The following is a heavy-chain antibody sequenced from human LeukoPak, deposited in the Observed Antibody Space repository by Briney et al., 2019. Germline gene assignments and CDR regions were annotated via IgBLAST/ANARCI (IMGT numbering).Heavy chain of an antibody. Sequence: PGGSLRLSCAASGFTFSSYAMSWVRQAPGKGLEWVGFIRSKAYGGTTEYAASVKGRFTISRDDSKSIAYLQMNSLKTEDTAVYYCTSDSSGSSTYWGQGTLVTVSS. CDR2: IRSKAYGGTT. V-gene: IGHV3-49*04. D-gene: IGHD3-22*01. J-gene: IGHJ4*02. CDR1: GFTFSSYA. CDR3: TSDSSGSSTY.